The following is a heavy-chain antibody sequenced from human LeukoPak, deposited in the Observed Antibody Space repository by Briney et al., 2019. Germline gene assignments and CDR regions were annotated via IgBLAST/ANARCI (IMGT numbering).Heavy chain of an antibody. D-gene: IGHD3-3*01. J-gene: IGHJ6*03. CDR2: MNPNSGNT. Sequence: ASVKVSFKASGYTFTSYDINWVRQATGQGREWMGWMNPNSGNTGYAQKFQSRVNMTRHTSISTAYMELSSLRSEDTAVYYCARGALRFLEWLKVYYYYYMDVWGKGTTVTVSS. V-gene: IGHV1-8*01. CDR3: ARGALRFLEWLKVYYYYYMDV. CDR1: GYTFTSYD.